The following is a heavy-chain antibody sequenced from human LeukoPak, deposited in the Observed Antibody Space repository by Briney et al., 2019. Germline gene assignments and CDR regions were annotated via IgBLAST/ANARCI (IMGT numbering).Heavy chain of an antibody. V-gene: IGHV4-30-4*01. D-gene: IGHD3-10*01. CDR3: ARERSRFGSLDY. Sequence: KSSETLSLTCTVSGGSISSGDYYWSWIRQPPGKGLEWTGYIYYSGSTYYNPSLKSRVTISVDTSKNQFSLKLSSVTAADTAVYYCARERSRFGSLDYWGRGTLVTVSS. J-gene: IGHJ4*02. CDR1: GGSISSGDYY. CDR2: IYYSGST.